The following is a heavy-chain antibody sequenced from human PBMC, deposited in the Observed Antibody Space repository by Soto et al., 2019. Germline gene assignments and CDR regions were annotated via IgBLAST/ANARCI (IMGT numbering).Heavy chain of an antibody. CDR1: GFSFGSYA. J-gene: IGHJ4*02. CDR2: ISGSDGKT. Sequence: PGGSLRLSCAASGFSFGSYALSWVRQAPGKGLEWVSTISGSDGKTFYADSVKGRFSISRDTSQSTLYLQMNSLRADDTAMYYCARWSYLDYWGQGTRVTGS. D-gene: IGHD3-3*01. CDR3: ARWSYLDY. V-gene: IGHV3-23*01.